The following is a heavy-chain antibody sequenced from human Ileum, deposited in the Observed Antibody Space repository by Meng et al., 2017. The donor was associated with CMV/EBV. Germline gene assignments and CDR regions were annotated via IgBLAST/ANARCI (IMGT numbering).Heavy chain of an antibody. CDR3: ARGGRRFLDY. CDR1: GFTFNTYA. V-gene: IGHV3-23*01. CDR2: IRVDGET. D-gene: IGHD3-3*01. J-gene: IGHJ4*02. Sequence: GESLKISCTASGFTFNTYALNWVRQAPGKGLEWVSGIRVDGETFYAGSVKSRFTISRDDSKNTLYLQMNSLRAEDTAVYYCARGGRRFLDYWGQGTLVTVSS.